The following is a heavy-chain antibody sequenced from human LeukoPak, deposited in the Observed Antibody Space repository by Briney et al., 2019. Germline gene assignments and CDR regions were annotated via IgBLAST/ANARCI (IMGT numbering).Heavy chain of an antibody. CDR3: ARDPYSGSYGAFDI. Sequence: QSGGSLRLSCAASAFTFSEYWMSWVRQAPGKGLEWVANIKQDGSGKEYGDSVRGRFIISRDNAKNSLYLQMNSLRAEDTAIYFCARDPYSGSYGAFDIWGQGTMVTVSS. CDR2: IKQDGSGK. V-gene: IGHV3-7*01. J-gene: IGHJ3*02. CDR1: AFTFSEYW. D-gene: IGHD1-26*01.